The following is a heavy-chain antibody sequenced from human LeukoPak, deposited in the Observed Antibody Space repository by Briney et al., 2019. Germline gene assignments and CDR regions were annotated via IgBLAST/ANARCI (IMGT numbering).Heavy chain of an antibody. CDR1: GFTFSRFW. Sequence: GGSLRPSCAASGFTFSRFWMSWVRQAPGKGLEWVANIKQDGSEKTYVDSVKGRFTISRDNSKNTLYLQMNSLRAEDTAVYYCARDPGVRWLVGFDYWGQGTLVTVSS. V-gene: IGHV3-7*01. D-gene: IGHD6-19*01. CDR3: ARDPGVRWLVGFDY. CDR2: IKQDGSEK. J-gene: IGHJ4*02.